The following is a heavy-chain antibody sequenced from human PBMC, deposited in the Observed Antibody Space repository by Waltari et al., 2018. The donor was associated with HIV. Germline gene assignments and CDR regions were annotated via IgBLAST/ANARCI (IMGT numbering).Heavy chain of an antibody. J-gene: IGHJ4*02. Sequence: QVQLVESGGGLVNPGGSLSHSCATSGFTFRDYYMTWIRQDPGKGVVWGSYSRSDTDTIYYADSVKGRFTISRENAKNSLYLQMNRLSVEDTAVYYCARLKYSSGFFDYWGQGALVTVSS. CDR2: SRSDTDTI. CDR1: GFTFRDYY. V-gene: IGHV3-11*01. CDR3: ARLKYSSGFFDY. D-gene: IGHD6-19*01.